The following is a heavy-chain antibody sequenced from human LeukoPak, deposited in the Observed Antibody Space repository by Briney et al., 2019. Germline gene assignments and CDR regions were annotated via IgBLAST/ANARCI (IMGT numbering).Heavy chain of an antibody. CDR2: IYYSGST. CDR1: GDSISSGDHY. D-gene: IGHD6-13*01. CDR3: ATTPGGIAAAGTYYFDY. V-gene: IGHV4-30-4*01. Sequence: SETLSLTCTVSGDSISSGDHYWSWIRQPPGKGLEWIGYIYYSGSTNYNPSLKSRITISVDTSKNQFSLKLNSVTAADTAVYYCATTPGGIAAAGTYYFDYWGQGTLVTVSS. J-gene: IGHJ4*02.